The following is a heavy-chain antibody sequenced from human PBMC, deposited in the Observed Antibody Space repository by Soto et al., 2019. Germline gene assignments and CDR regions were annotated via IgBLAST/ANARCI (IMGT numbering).Heavy chain of an antibody. CDR1: GYTFTGFY. D-gene: IGHD2-21*01. J-gene: IGHJ2*01. CDR3: ARPRVEGDYWYFDL. Sequence: QVQLVQSGAEVKKPGASVKVSCKASGYTFTGFYMHWVRQAPGQGLEWMGWINPNSGGTNYAQKFQGWVTMTRDTSISTAYMELSRLRSDDTAVYYCARPRVEGDYWYFDLWGRGTLVTVSS. CDR2: INPNSGGT. V-gene: IGHV1-2*04.